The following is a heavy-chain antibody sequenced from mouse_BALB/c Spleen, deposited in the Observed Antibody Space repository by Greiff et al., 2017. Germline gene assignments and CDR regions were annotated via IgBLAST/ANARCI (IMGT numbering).Heavy chain of an antibody. Sequence: EVMLVESGPGLVKPSQSLSLTCTVTGYSITSDYAWNWIRQFPGNKLEWMGYISYSGSTSYNPSLKSRISITRDTSKNQFFLQLNSVTTEDTATYYCARYYRGWFAYWGQGTLVTVSA. V-gene: IGHV3-2*02. CDR3: ARYYRGWFAY. CDR1: GYSITSDYA. D-gene: IGHD2-14*01. CDR2: ISYSGST. J-gene: IGHJ3*01.